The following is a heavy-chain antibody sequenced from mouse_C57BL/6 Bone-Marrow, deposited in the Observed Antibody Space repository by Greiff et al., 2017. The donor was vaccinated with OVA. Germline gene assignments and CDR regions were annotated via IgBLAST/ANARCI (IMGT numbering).Heavy chain of an antibody. J-gene: IGHJ2*01. D-gene: IGHD6-1*01. Sequence: VQLQQSGPELVKPGASVKISCKASGYTFTDYYMNWVKQSHGKSLEWIGDINPNNGGTSYNQKFKGKATLTVDKSSSTAYMELRSLTSEDSAVYYCASIAHYFDYWGQGTTLTVSS. CDR2: INPNNGGT. CDR1: GYTFTDYY. CDR3: ASIAHYFDY. V-gene: IGHV1-26*01.